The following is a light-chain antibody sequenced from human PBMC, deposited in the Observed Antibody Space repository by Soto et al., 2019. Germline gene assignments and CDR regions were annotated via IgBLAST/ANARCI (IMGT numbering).Light chain of an antibody. V-gene: IGKV1-33*01. CDR1: QDISNY. CDR2: DAS. J-gene: IGKJ2*01. Sequence: DIQMTQSPSSLSASVGDRVTITCQASQDISNYLNWYQQKPGKAPKLLIYDASNLETGVPSRFSGSGSGTDFTFTISSLQPEDTPTYYCQQYDNLPPYTFGQGTKLEIK. CDR3: QQYDNLPPYT.